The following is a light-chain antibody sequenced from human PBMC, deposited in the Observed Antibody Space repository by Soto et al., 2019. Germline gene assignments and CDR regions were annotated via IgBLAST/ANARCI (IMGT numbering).Light chain of an antibody. J-gene: IGKJ4*01. CDR3: QQSYSTQT. CDR1: QSISSY. V-gene: IGKV1-39*01. Sequence: DIQMTQSPSSPSASVGDRVTITCRASQSISSYLNWYQQKPGKAPKLLIYAASSLQSGVPSRFSGSGSGTDFTLTISSLQPEDFATYYCQQSYSTQTFGGGTKVEIK. CDR2: AAS.